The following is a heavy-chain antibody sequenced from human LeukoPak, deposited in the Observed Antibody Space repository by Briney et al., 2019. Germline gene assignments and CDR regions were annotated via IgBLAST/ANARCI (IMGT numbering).Heavy chain of an antibody. D-gene: IGHD6-13*01. V-gene: IGHV3-33*01. CDR1: GFTFSSYG. J-gene: IGHJ4*02. CDR3: AREFGSYSSSYTLGY. CDR2: IWSDGSNK. Sequence: GRSLRLSCAASGFTFSSYGMHWVRQAPGKGLEWVAVIWSDGSNKYYADSVKGRFTISRDNSKNTLYLQMNSLRAEDTAVYYCAREFGSYSSSYTLGYWGQGTLVTVSS.